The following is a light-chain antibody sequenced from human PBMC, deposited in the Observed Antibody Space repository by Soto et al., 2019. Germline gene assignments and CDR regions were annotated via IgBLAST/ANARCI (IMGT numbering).Light chain of an antibody. CDR1: QSVSSSY. CDR2: GAS. J-gene: IGKJ2*01. Sequence: EIVLTQSPGTLSLSPGERATLSCRASQSVSSSYLAWYQHKPRQAPRLLIYGASSRATGILDMFSGSVSGTDFTVTISRLDPEDLAVYYCQQYGCSPYTFGQGTKLEIK. V-gene: IGKV3-20*01. CDR3: QQYGCSPYT.